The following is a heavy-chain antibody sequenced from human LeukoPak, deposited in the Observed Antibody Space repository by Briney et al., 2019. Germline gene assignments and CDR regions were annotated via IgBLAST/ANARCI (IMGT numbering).Heavy chain of an antibody. CDR3: TTDVTIFGVVILRNDY. J-gene: IGHJ4*02. CDR1: GFTFSNAW. CDR2: IKSKTDGGTT. Sequence: GGSLRPSCAASGFTFSNAWMSWVRQAPGKGLEWVGRIKSKTDGGTTDYAAPVKGRFTISRDDSKNTLYLQMNSLKTEDTAVYYCTTDVTIFGVVILRNDYRGQGTLVTVSS. D-gene: IGHD3-3*01. V-gene: IGHV3-15*01.